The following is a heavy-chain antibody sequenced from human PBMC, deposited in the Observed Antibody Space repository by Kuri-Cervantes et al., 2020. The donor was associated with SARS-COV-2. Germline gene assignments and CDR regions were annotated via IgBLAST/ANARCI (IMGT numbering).Heavy chain of an antibody. CDR2: IIPIFGTA. J-gene: IGHJ3*02. Sequence: SVKVSCKASGGTFSSYAISWMRQAPGQGLEWMGGIIPIFGTANYAQKFQGRVTITADESTSTAYMELSSLRSEDTAVYYCATALRIVVVPAANLGVDAFDIWGQGTMVTVSS. CDR3: ATALRIVVVPAANLGVDAFDI. D-gene: IGHD2-2*01. V-gene: IGHV1-69*13. CDR1: GGTFSSYA.